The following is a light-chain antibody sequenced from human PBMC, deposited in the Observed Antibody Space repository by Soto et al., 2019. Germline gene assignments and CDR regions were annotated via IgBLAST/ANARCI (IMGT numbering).Light chain of an antibody. V-gene: IGLV3-21*04. CDR3: QVWDSSSKHVV. CDR2: YDS. CDR1: NIGNEI. J-gene: IGLJ2*01. Sequence: SYELTQPPSVSVAPGKTARITCGGDNIGNEIVHWYQQKPGQAPVLVIYYDSDRPSGIPERFSGSNSGNTATLTISRVEAGDEADYYCQVWDSSSKHVVFGGGTKLTVL.